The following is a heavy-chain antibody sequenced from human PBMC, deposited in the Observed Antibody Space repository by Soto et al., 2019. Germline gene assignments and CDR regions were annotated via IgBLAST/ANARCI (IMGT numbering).Heavy chain of an antibody. D-gene: IGHD2-2*02. CDR3: AREYTYGSNFFDC. V-gene: IGHV4-34*01. J-gene: IGHJ4*02. Sequence: SETLSLTCAVYGESFSVYYWSWIHQSPGKGLEWIGDINQSGGTNFNPSLKTRVTISVDKSKNQFSLNLASVTAADTAVYYCAREYTYGSNFFDCWGQGALVTVSS. CDR1: GESFSVYY. CDR2: INQSGGT.